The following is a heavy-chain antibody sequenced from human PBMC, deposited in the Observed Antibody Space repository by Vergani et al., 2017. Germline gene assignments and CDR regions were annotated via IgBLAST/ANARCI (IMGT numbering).Heavy chain of an antibody. D-gene: IGHD4-17*01. V-gene: IGHV4-4*03. CDR3: ASAYGDYRRSINWFDP. CDR1: GGSISGTNW. Sequence: QVQLPESGPGLVKPPGTLSLTCAVSGGSISGTNWWSWVRQSPGKGLEWIGEIYHSGSTNYNPSLKSRVTISVDKSKNQFSLKLSSVTAADTAVYYCASAYGDYRRSINWFDPWGQGTLVTVSS. J-gene: IGHJ5*02. CDR2: IYHSGST.